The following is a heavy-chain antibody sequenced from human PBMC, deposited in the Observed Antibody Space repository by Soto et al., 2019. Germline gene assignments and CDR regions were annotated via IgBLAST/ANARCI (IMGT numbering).Heavy chain of an antibody. Sequence: QVQLVQSGAEVKKPGASVKVSCKASGYTFTSYGISWVRQAPGQGLEWMGWISAYNGNTNYAQKLQGRVTMTTDTSTSTAYMELRSLRSDDTAVYYCARDQYYGFWSGYYATGGMDVWGQGTTVTVSS. CDR1: GYTFTSYG. J-gene: IGHJ6*02. D-gene: IGHD3-3*01. CDR2: ISAYNGNT. V-gene: IGHV1-18*01. CDR3: ARDQYYGFWSGYYATGGMDV.